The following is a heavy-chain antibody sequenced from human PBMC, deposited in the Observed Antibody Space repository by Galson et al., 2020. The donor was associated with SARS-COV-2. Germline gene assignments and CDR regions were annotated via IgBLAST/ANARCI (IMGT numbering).Heavy chain of an antibody. J-gene: IGHJ6*02. D-gene: IGHD2-2*01. CDR3: ARVGGVVPAAAVYYYYGMDV. CDR1: GFTFSSYS. V-gene: IGHV3-21*01. CDR2: ISSSSSYI. Sequence: KIGESLKISCAASGFTFSSYSMNWVRQAPGKGLEWVSSISSSSSYIYYADSVKGRFTISRDNAKNSLYLQMNSLRAEDTAVYYCARVGGVVPAAAVYYYYGMDVWGQGTTVTVSS.